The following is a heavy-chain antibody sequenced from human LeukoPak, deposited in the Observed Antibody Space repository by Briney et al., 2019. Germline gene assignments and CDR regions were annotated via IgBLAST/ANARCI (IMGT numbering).Heavy chain of an antibody. CDR3: AKRDYSNFDLDY. CDR2: INDSGGST. V-gene: IGHV3-23*01. Sequence: GGTLRLSCVASVFTFSSYSMSWVRQAPGKGLEWVASINDSGGSTYYASSVKGRFTISRANSKNTLYLLMNSLRAEDTAVYYCAKRDYSNFDLDYWGQGTLVTVSS. D-gene: IGHD4-11*01. J-gene: IGHJ4*02. CDR1: VFTFSSYS.